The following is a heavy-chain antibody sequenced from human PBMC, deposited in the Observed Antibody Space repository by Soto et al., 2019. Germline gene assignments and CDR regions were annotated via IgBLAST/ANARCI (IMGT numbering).Heavy chain of an antibody. CDR2: FDPEDGET. CDR3: ATGIVGATNIGYYFDY. J-gene: IGHJ4*02. Sequence: ASVKVSCKVSGYTLTELSMHWVRQAPGKGLEWMGGFDPEDGETIYAQKFQGRVTMTEDTSTDTAYMELSSLRSEDMAVYYCATGIVGATNIGYYFDYWGQGTLVTVSS. D-gene: IGHD1-26*01. CDR1: GYTLTELS. V-gene: IGHV1-24*01.